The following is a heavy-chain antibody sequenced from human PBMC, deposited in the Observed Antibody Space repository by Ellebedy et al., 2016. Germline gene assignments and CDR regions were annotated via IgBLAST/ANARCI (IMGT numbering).Heavy chain of an antibody. CDR2: LYGDGST. CDR1: DDSISSHSYY. J-gene: IGHJ3*01. D-gene: IGHD4-11*01. Sequence: GSLRLXXSVSDDSISSHSYYWGWIRQPPGKGLEWIGSLYGDGSTFYNASLKSRITISPDTSKNQFSLKLSSVSAADTALYYCARAPSNYERSPFHVWGPGTLVTVSS. CDR3: ARAPSNYERSPFHV. V-gene: IGHV4-39*07.